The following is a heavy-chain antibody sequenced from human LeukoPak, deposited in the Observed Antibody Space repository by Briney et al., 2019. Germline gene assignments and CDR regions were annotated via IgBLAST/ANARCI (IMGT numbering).Heavy chain of an antibody. Sequence: SETLSLTCAVNGGSFSGYYWTWIRQSPGKGLEWIGEIIHSGRANYSPSLKSRLTFSVDPSMNHFSLRLSSVTAADTAVYYCARGTVLTGYASFDYWGQGALVTVSS. CDR3: ARGTVLTGYASFDY. CDR1: GGSFSGYY. J-gene: IGHJ4*02. CDR2: IIHSGRA. V-gene: IGHV4-34*01. D-gene: IGHD3-16*01.